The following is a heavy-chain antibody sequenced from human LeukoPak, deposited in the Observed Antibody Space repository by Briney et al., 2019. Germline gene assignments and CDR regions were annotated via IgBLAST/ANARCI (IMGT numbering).Heavy chain of an antibody. V-gene: IGHV3-48*03. CDR2: ISSGSSTI. CDR3: CGASFNY. Sequence: GGSLRLSCAASAFTFSNYEMNWVRQAPGKGLEWVSYISSGSSTIYYADSVKGRFTISRDNAKNSLYLQMNSLRAEDTAVYYCCGASFNYWGQGTLVTVSS. CDR1: AFTFSNYE. D-gene: IGHD2-21*01. J-gene: IGHJ4*02.